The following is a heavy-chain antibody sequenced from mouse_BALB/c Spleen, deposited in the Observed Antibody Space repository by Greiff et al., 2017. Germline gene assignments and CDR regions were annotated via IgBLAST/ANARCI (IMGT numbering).Heavy chain of an antibody. CDR3: TRAYGNAY. Sequence: LQQPGSELVRPGASVKLSCKASGYTFTSYWMHWVKQRPGQGLEWIGNIYPGSGSTNYDEKFKSKATLTVDTSSSTAYMQLSSLTSEDSAVYYCTRAYGNAYWGQGTLVTVSA. CDR1: GYTFTSYW. V-gene: IGHV1S22*01. CDR2: IYPGSGST. J-gene: IGHJ3*01. D-gene: IGHD1-1*01.